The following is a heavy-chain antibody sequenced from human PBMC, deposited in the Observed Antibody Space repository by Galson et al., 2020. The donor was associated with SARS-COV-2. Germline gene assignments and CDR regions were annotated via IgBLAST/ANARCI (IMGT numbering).Heavy chain of an antibody. D-gene: IGHD5-18*01. CDR2: ISYDGSNK. J-gene: IGHJ6*02. CDR1: GFTFSSYA. V-gene: IGHV3-30*04. Sequence: GGSLRLSCAASGFTFSSYAMHWVRQAPGKGLEWVAVISYDGSNKYYADSVKGRFTISRDNSKNTLYLQMNSLRAEDTAVYYCARDGGAIQLWLGGYGIDVWGQGTTVTVSS. CDR3: ARDGGAIQLWLGGYGIDV.